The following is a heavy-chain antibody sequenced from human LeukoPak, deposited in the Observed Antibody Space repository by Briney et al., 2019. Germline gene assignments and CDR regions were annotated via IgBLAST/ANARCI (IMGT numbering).Heavy chain of an antibody. D-gene: IGHD1-26*01. CDR1: HASINSGDYY. Sequence: SQTLSLTCTVSHASINSGDYYWTWIRQHPGKGLEWIGYVYYSGTTYSNPSLKSRIIMSVDRSQNHFSLKMSSVTAADTAVYYCARHVVGATPGFDFWGQGTLVTVSS. CDR2: VYYSGTT. CDR3: ARHVVGATPGFDF. J-gene: IGHJ4*02. V-gene: IGHV4-31*03.